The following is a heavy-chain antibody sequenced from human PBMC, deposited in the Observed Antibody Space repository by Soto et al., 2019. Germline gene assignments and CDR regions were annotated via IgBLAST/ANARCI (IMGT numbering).Heavy chain of an antibody. CDR2: IYYSGST. CDR1: GGSIGSGGYY. D-gene: IGHD4-17*01. Sequence: SETLSLTCTVSGGSIGSGGYYWSWIRQHPGKGLEWIGYIYYSGSTYYNPSLKSRVTISVDTSKNQFSLKLSSVTAADTAVYYCARDQLTTTTVTTRYYYYGMDVWGQGTTVTVSS. V-gene: IGHV4-31*03. J-gene: IGHJ6*02. CDR3: ARDQLTTTTVTTRYYYYGMDV.